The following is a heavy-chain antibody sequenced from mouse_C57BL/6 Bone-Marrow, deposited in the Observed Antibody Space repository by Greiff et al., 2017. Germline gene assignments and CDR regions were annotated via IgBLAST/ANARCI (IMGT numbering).Heavy chain of an antibody. CDR3: TGGGSSYVYYAMDY. D-gene: IGHD1-1*01. Sequence: EVQVVESGGGLVQPGGSMKLSCVASGFTFSNYWMNWVRQSPEKGLEWVAQIRLKSDNYATHYAESVKGRFTISRDDSKSSVYLQMNNVRAEDTGIYYCTGGGSSYVYYAMDYWGQGTSVTVSS. CDR2: IRLKSDNYAT. CDR1: GFTFSNYW. J-gene: IGHJ4*01. V-gene: IGHV6-3*01.